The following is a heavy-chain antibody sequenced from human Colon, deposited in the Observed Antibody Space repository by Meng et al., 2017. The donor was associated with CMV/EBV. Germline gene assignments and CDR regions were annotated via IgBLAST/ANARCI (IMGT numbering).Heavy chain of an antibody. J-gene: IGHJ5*02. D-gene: IGHD6-13*01. CDR3: ARGASLAAAGTGGYNWFDP. V-gene: IGHV1-8*03. CDR1: FTSYD. CDR2: MNPNSGNT. Sequence: FTSYDLNWVRQATGQGLEWMGWMNPNSGNTGYAQKFQGRVTITRNTSISTAYMELSSLRSEDTAVYYCARGASLAAAGTGGYNWFDPWGQGTLVTVSS.